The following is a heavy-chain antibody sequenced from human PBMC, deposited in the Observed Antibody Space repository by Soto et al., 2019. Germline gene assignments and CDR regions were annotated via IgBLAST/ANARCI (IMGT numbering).Heavy chain of an antibody. CDR3: ARASGSGRNNWFDP. D-gene: IGHD6-19*01. CDR2: IYFRGNT. V-gene: IGHV4-39*07. CDR1: GDSINSDKYY. Sequence: SETLSLTCSVSGDSINSDKYYWGWLRQPPGKGLEWIGSIYFRGNTYYNPSLKSRVTMSVDTSKNQFSLKLNSVTAADTAMYYCARASGSGRNNWFDPWGQGTQVTVSS. J-gene: IGHJ5*02.